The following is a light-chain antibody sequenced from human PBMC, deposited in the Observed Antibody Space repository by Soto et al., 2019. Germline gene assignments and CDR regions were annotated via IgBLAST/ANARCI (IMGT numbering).Light chain of an antibody. J-gene: IGKJ4*01. V-gene: IGKV3-11*01. Sequence: EIVLTQSPATLSLSPGERATLSCRASQSVSSYLAWYQQQPGQAPRLLLYAAANRAAGIPARFSGSGSGTDFTLTISSREPEDFAVYYCQQRSNWPPLTFGGGTKVEIK. CDR3: QQRSNWPPLT. CDR2: AAA. CDR1: QSVSSY.